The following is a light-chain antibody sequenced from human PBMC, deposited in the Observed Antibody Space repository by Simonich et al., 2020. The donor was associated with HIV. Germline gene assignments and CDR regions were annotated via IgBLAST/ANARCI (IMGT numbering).Light chain of an antibody. CDR1: SSDVGGDNH. Sequence: QSALTQPRSVSGSPGQSVTISCTGTSSDVGGDNHVSWYQQHPGKAPKLMIYDVSKLPSGVPDRFSGSKSGNTASLTISGLQAEDEADYYCCSYAGSYTWVFGGGTKLTVL. CDR2: DVS. V-gene: IGLV2-11*01. CDR3: CSYAGSYTWV. J-gene: IGLJ3*02.